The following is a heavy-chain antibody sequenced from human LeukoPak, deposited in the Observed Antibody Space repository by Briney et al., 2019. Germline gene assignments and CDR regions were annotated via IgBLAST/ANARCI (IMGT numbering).Heavy chain of an antibody. Sequence: ASVKVSCKASRGTFSSYAISWVRQAPGQGLEWMGGIIPIFGTANYAQKFQGRVTITADESTSTAYMELSSLRSEDTAVYYCARDGYSYGYSGFDYWGQGTLVTVSS. CDR2: IIPIFGTA. J-gene: IGHJ4*02. V-gene: IGHV1-69*13. CDR3: ARDGYSYGYSGFDY. D-gene: IGHD5-18*01. CDR1: RGTFSSYA.